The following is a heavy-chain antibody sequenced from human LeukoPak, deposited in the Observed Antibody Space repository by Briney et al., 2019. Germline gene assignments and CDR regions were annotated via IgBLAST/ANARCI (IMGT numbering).Heavy chain of an antibody. V-gene: IGHV3-7*05. CDR2: IKQDGSEK. D-gene: IGHD3-22*01. Sequence: PGGSLRLSCAASGFTFSSYWMSWVRQAPGKGLEWVANIKQDGSEKYYVDSVKGRFTISRDNAKNSLYLQMNSLRAEDTAVYYCARDDGVPGYYLDVWGQGTMVTVSS. J-gene: IGHJ3*01. CDR1: GFTFSSYW. CDR3: ARDDGVPGYYLDV.